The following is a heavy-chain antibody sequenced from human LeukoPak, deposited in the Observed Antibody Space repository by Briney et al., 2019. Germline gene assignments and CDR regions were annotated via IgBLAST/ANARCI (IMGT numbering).Heavy chain of an antibody. V-gene: IGHV1-69*01. J-gene: IGHJ6*03. CDR1: GGTFSSYA. CDR2: IIPIFGTA. Sequence: SVKVSCKASGGTFSSYAISWVRQAPGQGLEWMGGIIPIFGTANYAQKFQGRVTITADESTSTAYMELSSLRSEDTAVYYCARGGIAARRYYYYMDVWGKGTTVTVSS. D-gene: IGHD6-6*01. CDR3: ARGGIAARRYYYYMDV.